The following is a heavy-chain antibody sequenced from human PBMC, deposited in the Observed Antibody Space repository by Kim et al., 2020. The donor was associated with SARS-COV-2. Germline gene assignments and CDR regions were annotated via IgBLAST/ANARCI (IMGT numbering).Heavy chain of an antibody. D-gene: IGHD3-9*01. J-gene: IGHJ5*02. Sequence: SETLSLTCAVYGGSFSGYYWSWIRQPPGKGLEWIGEINHSGSTNYNPSLKSRVTISVDTSKNQFSLKLSSVTAADTAVYYCARGPSILTGYYRAWFDPWGQGTLVTVSS. CDR2: INHSGST. CDR3: ARGPSILTGYYRAWFDP. V-gene: IGHV4-34*01. CDR1: GGSFSGYY.